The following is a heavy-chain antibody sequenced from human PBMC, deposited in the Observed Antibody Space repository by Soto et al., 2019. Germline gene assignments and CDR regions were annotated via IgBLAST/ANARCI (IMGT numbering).Heavy chain of an antibody. Sequence: QVQLQESGPGLVKPSQTLSLTCTVSGGSISSGGYYWSWIRQHPGKGLEWIGYIYYSGSTYYNPSLKSRVTISVDTSKNQCSLKLSSVTAADTAVYYCARGSGYYGSGSYSPRYYYYGMDVWGQGTTVTVSS. CDR3: ARGSGYYGSGSYSPRYYYYGMDV. V-gene: IGHV4-31*03. CDR2: IYYSGST. CDR1: GGSISSGGYY. D-gene: IGHD3-10*01. J-gene: IGHJ6*02.